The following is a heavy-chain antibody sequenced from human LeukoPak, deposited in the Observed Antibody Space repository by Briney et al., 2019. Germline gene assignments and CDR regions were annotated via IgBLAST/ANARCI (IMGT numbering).Heavy chain of an antibody. CDR3: AKDRRKVAGRVLPSNGMDV. D-gene: IGHD6-19*01. J-gene: IGHJ6*02. CDR2: ISGSGGST. CDR1: GFTFSSYA. Sequence: GGSLRLSCAASGFTFSSYAMSWVRQAPGKGLEWVSAISGSGGSTYYADSVKGRFTISRDNSKTTLYLQMNSLRAEDTAVYYCAKDRRKVAGRVLPSNGMDVWGQGTTVTVSS. V-gene: IGHV3-23*01.